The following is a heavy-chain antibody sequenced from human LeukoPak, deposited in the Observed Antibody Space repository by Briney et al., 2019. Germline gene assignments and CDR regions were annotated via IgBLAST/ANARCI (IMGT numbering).Heavy chain of an antibody. D-gene: IGHD3-22*01. CDR2: VYYSGST. V-gene: IGHV4-39*01. Sequence: SETLSLTCTVSGXSISNSGYYWGWIRQPPGKGLEWIGNVYYSGSTYYNPSLKSRVTMSVDTSKNQFSLKLSSVTAADTAVYYCAKTYYYDPFDYWGQGTLVTVSS. CDR3: AKTYYYDPFDY. CDR1: GXSISNSGYY. J-gene: IGHJ4*02.